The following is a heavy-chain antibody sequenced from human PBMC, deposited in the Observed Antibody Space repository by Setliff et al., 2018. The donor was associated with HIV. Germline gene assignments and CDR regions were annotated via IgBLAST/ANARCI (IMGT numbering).Heavy chain of an antibody. J-gene: IGHJ3*02. CDR1: GASISSYY. CDR3: ARLTYCGPNCQSVGIGRAAFDI. D-gene: IGHD2-21*01. Sequence: SETLSLTCTVSGASISSYYWTWIRQPPGKGLEYIGYIYHFGNTNYTPSLKSRVTMSVDTSRNRVSLKLSSVTAADTAVYYCARLTYCGPNCQSVGIGRAAFDIWVQGTRVTVSS. V-gene: IGHV4-59*01. CDR2: IYHFGNT.